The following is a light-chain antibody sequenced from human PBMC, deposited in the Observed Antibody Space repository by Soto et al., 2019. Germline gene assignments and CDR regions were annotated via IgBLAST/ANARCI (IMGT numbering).Light chain of an antibody. V-gene: IGKV1-9*01. CDR1: QGISSY. CDR2: AAS. J-gene: IGKJ2*01. Sequence: GDTVTITCRARQGISSYLAWYQQKPGKAPKLLIYAASTLQSGVPSRFSGSGSGTDFSLTISILQPEDFATYYCQQLNSYPYTFGQGTKLEIK. CDR3: QQLNSYPYT.